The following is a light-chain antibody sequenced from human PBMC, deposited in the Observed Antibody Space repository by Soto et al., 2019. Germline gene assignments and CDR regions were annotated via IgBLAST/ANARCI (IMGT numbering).Light chain of an antibody. CDR1: QSVSSN. J-gene: IGKJ1*01. CDR2: GAS. Sequence: ERVMTQSPATLSVSPGERATLSCRASQSVSSNLAWYQQKPGQAPRLLIYGASTRATGVPARFSGSGSGANFTLTISSLEPEDSAIYYCQQRSNWPWTFGQGTKVDIK. CDR3: QQRSNWPWT. V-gene: IGKV3-11*01.